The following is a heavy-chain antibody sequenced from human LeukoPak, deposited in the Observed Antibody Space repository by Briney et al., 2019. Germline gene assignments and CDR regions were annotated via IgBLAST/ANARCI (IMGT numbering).Heavy chain of an antibody. D-gene: IGHD3-22*01. CDR1: GFTFSKFW. V-gene: IGHV3-7*01. CDR2: IKQDGTEK. Sequence: GGSLRLSCAASGFTFSKFWMNWVRHTPGKGLEWVASIKQDGTEKYYADSVKGRFTISRDNGKNSLYLQMSSLRAEDTAIYYCATQSYYYDSGGYYTTWGQGTLVTVSS. J-gene: IGHJ4*02. CDR3: ATQSYYYDSGGYYTT.